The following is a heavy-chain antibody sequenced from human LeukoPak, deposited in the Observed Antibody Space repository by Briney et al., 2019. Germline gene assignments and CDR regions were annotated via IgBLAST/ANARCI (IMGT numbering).Heavy chain of an antibody. D-gene: IGHD3-3*01. V-gene: IGHV4-31*03. J-gene: IGHJ4*02. Sequence: SQTLSLTCTVSGGSISSGGYYWRWIRQHPGTGLEWIGYIYYSGSTYYNPSLKSRVTISVDTSKNQFSLKLSSVTAADTAVYYCARGGKTHHYDFWSGYYTFDYWGQGTLVTVSS. CDR2: IYYSGST. CDR1: GGSISSGGYY. CDR3: ARGGKTHHYDFWSGYYTFDY.